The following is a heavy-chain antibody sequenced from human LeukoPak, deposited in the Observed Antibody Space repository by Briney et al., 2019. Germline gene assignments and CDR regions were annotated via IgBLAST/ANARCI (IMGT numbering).Heavy chain of an antibody. CDR3: VLGGSGSYYYWGGPEGPHEL. J-gene: IGHJ4*02. CDR1: GFTFSSYE. V-gene: IGHV3-48*03. CDR2: ISSSGSTI. Sequence: PGGSLRLSCAASGFTFSSYEMNWVRQAPGKGLEWVSYISSSGSTIYYADSVKGRFTISRDNAKNSLYLQMNSLRAEDTAVYYCVLGGSGSYYYWGGPEGPHELWGQGTLVTVSS. D-gene: IGHD3-10*01.